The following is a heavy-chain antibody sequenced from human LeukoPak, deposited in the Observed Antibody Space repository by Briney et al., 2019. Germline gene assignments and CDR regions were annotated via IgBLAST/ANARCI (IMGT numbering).Heavy chain of an antibody. V-gene: IGHV3-53*01. Sequence: PGGSLRLSCAASGFTVSSNYMTWVRQAPGKGLEWVSVIHSGGSTYYADSVKGRFTISRDNSKNTLYLQMNSLRAEDTAVYYCAKGGGFDWLNYYYMDVWGKGTTVIISS. CDR3: AKGGGFDWLNYYYMDV. CDR1: GFTVSSNY. D-gene: IGHD3-9*01. CDR2: IHSGGST. J-gene: IGHJ6*03.